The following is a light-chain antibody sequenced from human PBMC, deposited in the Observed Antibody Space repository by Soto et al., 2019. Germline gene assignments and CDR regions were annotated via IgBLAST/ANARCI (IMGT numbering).Light chain of an antibody. Sequence: QSALTQPASVSGSPGQSITISCTGTSSDVGGYNYVSWYQQHPGKAPKLMIYEVSNRPSGISNRFSGSKSGNTASLTISGLQGEDEADYYCASYTSSSAYVFGNGTKVTVL. CDR3: ASYTSSSAYV. CDR2: EVS. CDR1: SSDVGGYNY. V-gene: IGLV2-14*01. J-gene: IGLJ1*01.